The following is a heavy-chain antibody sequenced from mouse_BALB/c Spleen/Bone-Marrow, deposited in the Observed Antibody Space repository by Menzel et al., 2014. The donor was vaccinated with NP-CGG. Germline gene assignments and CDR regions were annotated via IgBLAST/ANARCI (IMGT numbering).Heavy chain of an antibody. CDR1: GFNIKDTY. CDR2: IDPANGNT. V-gene: IGHV14-3*02. D-gene: IGHD2-4*01. Sequence: EVKLVESGAELVKPGASVKLSCTASGFNIKDTYMHWVKQRPEQGLEWIGRIDPANGNTKYDPKFQGKATMTADTSSNTAYLQLSSLTSEDTAVYYCATMITDWYFDVWGAGTTVTVSS. J-gene: IGHJ1*01. CDR3: ATMITDWYFDV.